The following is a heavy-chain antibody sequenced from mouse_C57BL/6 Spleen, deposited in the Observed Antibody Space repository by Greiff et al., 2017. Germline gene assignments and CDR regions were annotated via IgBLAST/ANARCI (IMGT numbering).Heavy chain of an antibody. CDR3: ARLDTNGYYAMDC. D-gene: IGHD3-3*01. CDR2: IHPNSGST. Sequence: QVQLQQPGAELVKPGASVKLSCKASGYTFTSYWMHWVKQRPGQGLEWIGMIHPNSGSTNYNEKFKSKATLTVDKSSSTAYMQLSSLTSEDSAVYYCARLDTNGYYAMDCWGQGTSVTVSS. CDR1: GYTFTSYW. J-gene: IGHJ4*01. V-gene: IGHV1-64*01.